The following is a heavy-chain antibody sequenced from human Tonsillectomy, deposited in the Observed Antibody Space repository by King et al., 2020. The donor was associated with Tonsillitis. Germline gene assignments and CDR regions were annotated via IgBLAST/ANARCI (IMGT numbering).Heavy chain of an antibody. J-gene: IGHJ6*02. CDR2: IYPGDSDT. CDR1: GYSFTSYW. D-gene: IGHD2-21*02. CDR3: ARRRDRDYYYYYYGMDV. Sequence: VQLVESGAEVKKPGESMKISCKASGYSFTSYWIGWVSQMPGKGLEWMGIIYPGDSDTRYGPSNQDQVTISADKSTSTTYLQRSSLKTSDTAMYYCARRRDRDYYYYYYGMDVWGQGTTFTVSS. V-gene: IGHV5-51*01.